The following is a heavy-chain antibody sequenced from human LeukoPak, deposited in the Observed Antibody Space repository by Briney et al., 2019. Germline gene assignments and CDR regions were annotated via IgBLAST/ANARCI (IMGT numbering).Heavy chain of an antibody. J-gene: IGHJ4*02. Sequence: PGRSLRLSCAASGFTFSSYGMHWVRQAPGKGLEWVAVISYDGSNKYYADSVKGRFTISRDNSKNTLYLQMNSLRAEDTAVYYCAKDGIAVAGPYCFDYWGQGTLVTVSS. D-gene: IGHD6-19*01. V-gene: IGHV3-30*18. CDR2: ISYDGSNK. CDR3: AKDGIAVAGPYCFDY. CDR1: GFTFSSYG.